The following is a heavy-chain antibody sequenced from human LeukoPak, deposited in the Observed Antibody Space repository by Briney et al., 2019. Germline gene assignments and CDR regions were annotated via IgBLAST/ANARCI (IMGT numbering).Heavy chain of an antibody. CDR1: GYTFTSYY. V-gene: IGHV1-46*01. J-gene: IGHJ4*02. D-gene: IGHD3-22*01. CDR3: AKERGSSGNVH. Sequence: GASVKVSCKASGYTFTSYYMHWVRQAPGQGLEWMGIINPSGGSTSYAQKFQGRVTMTRDTSTSTVYMELSSLRAEDTALYYCAKERGSSGNVHWGQGTLVTVSS. CDR2: INPSGGST.